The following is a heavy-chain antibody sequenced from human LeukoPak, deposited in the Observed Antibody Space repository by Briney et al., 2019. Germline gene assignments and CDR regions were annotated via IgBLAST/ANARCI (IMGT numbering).Heavy chain of an antibody. J-gene: IGHJ4*02. CDR2: MNPNSGNT. CDR1: GYTFTSCD. V-gene: IGHV1-8*01. D-gene: IGHD1-1*01. CDR3: ARDANWNPDY. Sequence: GASVKVSCKASGYTFTSCDINWVRQATGQGLEWMGWMNPNSGNTGYAQKFQGRVTITRDTSASTAYMELSSLRSEDTAVYYCARDANWNPDYWGQGTLVTVSS.